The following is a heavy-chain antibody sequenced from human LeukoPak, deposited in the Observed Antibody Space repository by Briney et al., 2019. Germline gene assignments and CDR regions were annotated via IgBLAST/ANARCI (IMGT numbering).Heavy chain of an antibody. D-gene: IGHD2/OR15-2a*01. Sequence: QAGGSLRLSCAASGFIFNSYGMHWVRQAPGKGLEWVALIWYDGSNKYYTDSVKGRFTISRDNSKNTPYLEMNSLRAEDTAIYYCAREGPRGNSQFDYWGQGTLVTVSS. CDR2: IWYDGSNK. CDR1: GFIFNSYG. CDR3: AREGPRGNSQFDY. J-gene: IGHJ4*02. V-gene: IGHV3-33*01.